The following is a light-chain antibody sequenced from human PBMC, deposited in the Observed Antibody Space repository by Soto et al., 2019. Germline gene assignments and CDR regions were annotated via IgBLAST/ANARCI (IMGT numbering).Light chain of an antibody. Sequence: DVVVTQSPLSLPVTLGQPASISCNSSQSLVYTDGNTYLNWFHQRPGQSPRRLIYRVSNRDSGVPDRFSGSGSGTDFTLRISRVEAEDVGVYYCLQGTHWPYTFGQGTKLEIK. J-gene: IGKJ2*01. CDR3: LQGTHWPYT. V-gene: IGKV2-30*01. CDR2: RVS. CDR1: QSLVYTDGNTY.